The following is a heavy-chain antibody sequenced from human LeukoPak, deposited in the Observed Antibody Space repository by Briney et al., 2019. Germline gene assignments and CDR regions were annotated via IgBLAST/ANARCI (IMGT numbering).Heavy chain of an antibody. CDR2: ISAYNGNT. CDR3: ARVDSSSWRYYFDY. Sequence: EASVTVSCKASGYTFTSYGISWVRQAPGQGLEWMGWISAYNGNTNHAQKFQGRVTMTTDTSTSTAYMELRSLRSDDTARYYCARVDSSSWRYYFDYWGQGTLVTVSS. D-gene: IGHD6-13*01. V-gene: IGHV1-18*01. J-gene: IGHJ4*02. CDR1: GYTFTSYG.